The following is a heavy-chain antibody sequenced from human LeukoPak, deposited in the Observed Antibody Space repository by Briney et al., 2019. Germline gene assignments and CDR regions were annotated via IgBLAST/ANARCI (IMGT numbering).Heavy chain of an antibody. V-gene: IGHV4-34*01. D-gene: IGHD3-9*01. CDR1: GGSFSGYY. Sequence: PSETLSLTCAVYGGSFSGYYWSWIRQPPGKGLEWIGEINHSGSTNYNPSLKSRVTISVDTSKNQFSLKLSSVTAADTAVYYCARDAYTATGYYPCWGQGTLVTVSS. CDR3: ARDAYTATGYYPC. J-gene: IGHJ4*02. CDR2: INHSGST.